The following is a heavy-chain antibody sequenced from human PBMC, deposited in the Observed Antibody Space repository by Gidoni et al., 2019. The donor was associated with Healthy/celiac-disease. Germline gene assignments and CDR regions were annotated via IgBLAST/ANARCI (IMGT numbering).Heavy chain of an antibody. CDR3: ARGTVGELSDYYYYGMDV. V-gene: IGHV1-69*01. CDR2: IIPIFGTA. Sequence: QVQLVQSGAEVKKPGSSAKVSCKASGGTVSSYAISWLRQAPGQGLEWMGGIIPIFGTANYAQKFQGRVTITADESTSTAYMELSSLRSEDTAVYYCARGTVGELSDYYYYGMDVWGQGTTVTVSS. CDR1: GGTVSSYA. D-gene: IGHD3-10*01. J-gene: IGHJ6*02.